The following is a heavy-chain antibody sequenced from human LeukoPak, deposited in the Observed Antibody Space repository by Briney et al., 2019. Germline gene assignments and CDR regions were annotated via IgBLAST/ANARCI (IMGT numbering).Heavy chain of an antibody. J-gene: IGHJ3*02. CDR3: ARGIASTSYDAFDI. CDR1: GFTVSSNY. D-gene: IGHD2-2*01. V-gene: IGHV3-11*04. Sequence: PGGSLRLSCAASGFTVSSNYMSWIRQAPGKGLEWVSYISSSGSTIYYADSVKGRFTISRDNAKNSLYLQMNSLRAEDTAVYYCARGIASTSYDAFDIWGQGTMVTVSS. CDR2: ISSSGSTI.